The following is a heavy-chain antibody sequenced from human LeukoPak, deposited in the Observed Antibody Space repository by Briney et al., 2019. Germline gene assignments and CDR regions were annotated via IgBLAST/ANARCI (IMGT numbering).Heavy chain of an antibody. CDR3: AKDVNSRWFGEPTPSAYFDY. V-gene: IGHV3-30*02. Sequence: GGSLRLSCAASGFTFSSYGMHWVRQAPGKGLEWVAFIRYDGSNKYYADSVKGRFTISRDNSKNTLYLQMNSLRAEDTAVYYCAKDVNSRWFGEPTPSAYFDYWGQGTLVTVSS. CDR2: IRYDGSNK. D-gene: IGHD3-10*01. J-gene: IGHJ4*02. CDR1: GFTFSSYG.